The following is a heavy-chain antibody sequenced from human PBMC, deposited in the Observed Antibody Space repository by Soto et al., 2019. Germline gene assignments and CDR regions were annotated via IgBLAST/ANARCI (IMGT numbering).Heavy chain of an antibody. CDR3: AKDFWDIVVVVAATNFDY. CDR2: ISGSGGST. Sequence: GSLLLSSAASGFTFSSYAMSGVRQAPGKGLEWVSAISGSGGSTYYADSVKGRFTISRDNSKNTLYLQMNSLRAEDTAVYYCAKDFWDIVVVVAATNFDYWGQGTLVTVSS. D-gene: IGHD2-15*01. V-gene: IGHV3-23*01. CDR1: GFTFSSYA. J-gene: IGHJ4*02.